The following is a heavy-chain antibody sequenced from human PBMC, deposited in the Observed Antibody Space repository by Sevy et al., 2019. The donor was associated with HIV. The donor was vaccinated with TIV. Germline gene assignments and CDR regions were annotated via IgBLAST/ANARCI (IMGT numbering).Heavy chain of an antibody. Sequence: GGSLRLSCAASGITFNNAWMSWVRQAPGKGLEWVGRIKSKGDGGTTDCAAPVKGRFTISRDDSKKTMYLQMNSLKSEDTAVYYCTTKGDFWSGYQYFDYWGQGTLVTVSS. D-gene: IGHD3-3*01. V-gene: IGHV3-15*01. CDR3: TTKGDFWSGYQYFDY. J-gene: IGHJ4*02. CDR1: GITFNNAW. CDR2: IKSKGDGGTT.